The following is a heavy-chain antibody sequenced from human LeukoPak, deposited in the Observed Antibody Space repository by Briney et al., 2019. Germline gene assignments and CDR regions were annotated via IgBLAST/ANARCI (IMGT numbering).Heavy chain of an antibody. V-gene: IGHV3-21*01. CDR2: ISSSSSYI. D-gene: IGHD4-17*01. CDR3: ATTVTTEVGDY. CDR1: GFTFSSSG. J-gene: IGHJ4*02. Sequence: GGSLRLSCAASGFTFSSSGMNWVRQAPGKGLEWVSSISSSSSYIYYADSVKGRFTISRDNAKNSLYLQMNSLRAEDTAVYYCATTVTTEVGDYWGQGTLVTVSS.